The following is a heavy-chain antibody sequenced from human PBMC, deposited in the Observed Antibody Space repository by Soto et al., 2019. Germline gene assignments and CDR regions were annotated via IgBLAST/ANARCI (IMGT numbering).Heavy chain of an antibody. Sequence: QVQLQESGPGLVKPSQTLSLTCTVSGGSISSGGYYWSWIRQHPGKGLEWIGYIYYSGSTYYNPSLKSRVTISVDTSKNQFSLKLSSVTAADTAVYYCARGFRDSSGYYPPSFDYWGQGTLVTVSS. J-gene: IGHJ4*02. D-gene: IGHD3-22*01. CDR3: ARGFRDSSGYYPPSFDY. CDR2: IYYSGST. V-gene: IGHV4-31*03. CDR1: GGSISSGGYY.